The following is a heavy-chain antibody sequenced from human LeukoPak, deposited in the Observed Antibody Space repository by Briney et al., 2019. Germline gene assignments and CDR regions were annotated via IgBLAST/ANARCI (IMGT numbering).Heavy chain of an antibody. J-gene: IGHJ4*02. CDR2: IYTSGST. D-gene: IGHD3-3*01. Sequence: SETLSLTCTVSGGSISSYYWSWIRQPAGKGLEWIGRIYTSGSTNYNPSLKSRVTMSVDTSKNQFSLKLSSVTAADTAVYYCAREGPYYDFWSGNYYFDYWGQGTLVTVSS. CDR3: AREGPYYDFWSGNYYFDY. CDR1: GGSISSYY. V-gene: IGHV4-4*07.